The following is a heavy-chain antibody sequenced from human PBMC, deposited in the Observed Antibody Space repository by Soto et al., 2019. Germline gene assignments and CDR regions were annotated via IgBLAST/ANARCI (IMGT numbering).Heavy chain of an antibody. J-gene: IGHJ5*02. V-gene: IGHV4-34*01. D-gene: IGHD6-13*01. CDR1: GGSFSCYY. CDR3: ASIAAAGMWFDP. Sequence: PSETLSLTCAVYGGSFSCYYLSWIRQPPGKGLEWIGEINHSGSTNYNPSLKSRVTISVDTSKNQFSLKLSSVTAADTAVYYCASIAAAGMWFDPWGQGTLVTVSS. CDR2: INHSGST.